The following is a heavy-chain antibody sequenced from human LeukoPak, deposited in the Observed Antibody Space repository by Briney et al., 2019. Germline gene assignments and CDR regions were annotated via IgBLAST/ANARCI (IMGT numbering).Heavy chain of an antibody. D-gene: IGHD1-14*01. J-gene: IGHJ4*02. Sequence: GGSLRLSCAASGLTFSSHWMHWVRQAPGKGLVWVSRITNDGSSTTYADSVKGRFTISRDNAKNMLYLQVNSLRAEDTAVYHCATQQGGNPAYWGQGTLVTVSS. CDR2: ITNDGSST. CDR1: GLTFSSHW. V-gene: IGHV3-74*01. CDR3: ATQQGGNPAY.